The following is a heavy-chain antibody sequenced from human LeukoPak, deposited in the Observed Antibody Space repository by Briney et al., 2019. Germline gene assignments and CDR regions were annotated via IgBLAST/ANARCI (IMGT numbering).Heavy chain of an antibody. V-gene: IGHV1-8*01. Sequence: PWASVKVSCKASGYTSTSYDINWVRQATGQGLEWMGWMNPNSGNTGYAQKFQGRVTMTRNTSISTAYMELSSLRSEDTAVYYCAKGAGDSSSRSVIYLGYGMDVWGQGTTVTVSS. J-gene: IGHJ6*02. D-gene: IGHD6-13*01. CDR1: GYTSTSYD. CDR2: MNPNSGNT. CDR3: AKGAGDSSSRSVIYLGYGMDV.